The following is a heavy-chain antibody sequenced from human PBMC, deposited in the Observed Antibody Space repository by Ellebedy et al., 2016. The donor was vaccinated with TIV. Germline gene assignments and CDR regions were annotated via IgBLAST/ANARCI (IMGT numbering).Heavy chain of an antibody. CDR3: ARDREHLYAPPNY. CDR2: IKQDGSEK. V-gene: IGHV3-7*01. Sequence: PGGSLRLSCAASGFTFSSYWMNWVRQAPGKGLEWVANIKQDGSEKYYVDSVKGRFTISRDNAKNSLYLQMNSLRAADTAVYYCARDREHLYAPPNYWGQGTLVTVYS. D-gene: IGHD2-2*01. J-gene: IGHJ4*02. CDR1: GFTFSSYW.